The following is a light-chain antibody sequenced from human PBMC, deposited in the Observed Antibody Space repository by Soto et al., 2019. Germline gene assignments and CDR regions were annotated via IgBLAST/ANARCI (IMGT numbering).Light chain of an antibody. CDR3: QQYYNTPLT. J-gene: IGKJ4*01. V-gene: IGKV4-1*01. CDR1: QSVLYSSNNRNY. Sequence: DIVMTQSPDSLAVSLGERVTINYKSSQSVLYSSNNRNYLAWFQQKPGQPPKLLIYWASTRESGVPDRFSGSGSGTDFTLTISGLQAEDVAVYYCQQYYNTPLTFGGGTKVEI. CDR2: WAS.